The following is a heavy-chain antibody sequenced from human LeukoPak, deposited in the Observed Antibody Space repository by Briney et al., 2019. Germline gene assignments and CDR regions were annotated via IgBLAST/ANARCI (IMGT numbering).Heavy chain of an antibody. CDR2: IYYSGST. V-gene: IGHV4-59*08. D-gene: IGHD3-16*01. J-gene: IGHJ3*02. CDR1: GGSISYYY. CDR3: ARQYYDYVWGSYTDAFDI. Sequence: KASETLSLTCTVSGGSISYYYWSWIRQPPGKGLEWIGYIYYSGSTNYNPSLKSRVTISVDTSKNQFSLKLSSVTAADTAVYYCARQYYDYVWGSYTDAFDIWGQGTMVTVSS.